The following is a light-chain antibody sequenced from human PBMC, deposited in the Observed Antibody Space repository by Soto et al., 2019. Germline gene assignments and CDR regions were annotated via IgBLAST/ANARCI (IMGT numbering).Light chain of an antibody. CDR2: DVS. Sequence: QSVLTQPRSVSGSHGQSVTISCTGTSSDVGGYNYVSWYQQHPGKAPKLMIYDVSKRPSGVPDRFSVSKSGNTASLTISGLQAEDEADYYCCSYAGSYTWVFGTGTKLTVL. J-gene: IGLJ1*01. CDR1: SSDVGGYNY. CDR3: CSYAGSYTWV. V-gene: IGLV2-11*01.